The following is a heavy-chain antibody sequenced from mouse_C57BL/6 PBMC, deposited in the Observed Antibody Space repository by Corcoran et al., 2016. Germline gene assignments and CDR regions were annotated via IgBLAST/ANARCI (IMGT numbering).Heavy chain of an antibody. V-gene: IGHV8-12*01. CDR3: ARGLYSNYHYAMDY. CDR1: GFSLSTSGMG. D-gene: IGHD2-5*01. CDR2: IYWDDDK. J-gene: IGHJ4*01. Sequence: VTLNESGPGILQSSQTLSLTCSFSGFSLSTSGMGVSWIRQPSGKGLEWLAHIYWDDDKRYNPSLKSRVTISKGTSRNQVFLKITSVDTADTATYYCARGLYSNYHYAMDYWGQGTSVTVSS.